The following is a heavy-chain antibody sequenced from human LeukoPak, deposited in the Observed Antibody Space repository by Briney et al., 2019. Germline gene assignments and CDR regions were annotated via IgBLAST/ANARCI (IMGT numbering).Heavy chain of an antibody. CDR3: ARRASITGTPGRHFVS. V-gene: IGHV4-39*01. CDR2: IYYSGSA. D-gene: IGHD1-7*01. Sequence: PWETLSLTCTVSGGSISSSPYYWGRVRQPPGKGLESIGHIYYSGSAYYNPSPTARVTRSVNTSNNQYSLKLSSVTAADTAVNSGARRASITGTPGRHFVSWGQGTLVTVSS. J-gene: IGHJ4*02. CDR1: GGSISSSPYY.